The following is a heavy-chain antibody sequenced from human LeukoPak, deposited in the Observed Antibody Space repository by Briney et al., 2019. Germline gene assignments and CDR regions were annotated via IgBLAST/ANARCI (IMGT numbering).Heavy chain of an antibody. Sequence: GGSLRLSCAASGFTFSNYGMHWVRQAPGKGLEWVAVIWYDGSNKYYADSVKGRFTISRDNSKNTLYLQMNSLRAEDTAVYCCARGGPDYYYYSMDVWGQGTTVTVSS. V-gene: IGHV3-33*01. J-gene: IGHJ6*02. CDR3: ARGGPDYYYYSMDV. CDR2: IWYDGSNK. CDR1: GFTFSNYG.